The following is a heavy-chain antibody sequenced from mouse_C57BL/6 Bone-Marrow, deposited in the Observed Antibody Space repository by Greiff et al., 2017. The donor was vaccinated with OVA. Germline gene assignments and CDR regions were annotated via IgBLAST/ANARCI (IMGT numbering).Heavy chain of an antibody. Sequence: VQLVESGAELVKPGASVKISCKASGYTFSTYWMNWVKQRPGKGLEWIGQIYPGDGDTNYNGKFKGKATLTADKSSSTAYMQLSSMTSADSAVYFCARGAYWGQGTLVTVSS. CDR2: IYPGDGDT. J-gene: IGHJ3*01. CDR3: ARGAY. CDR1: GYTFSTYW. V-gene: IGHV1-80*01.